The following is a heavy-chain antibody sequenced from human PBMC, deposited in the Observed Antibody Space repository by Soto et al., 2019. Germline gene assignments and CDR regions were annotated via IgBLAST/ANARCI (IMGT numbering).Heavy chain of an antibody. D-gene: IGHD2-15*01. CDR3: AKGPENCSGGSCRYFDY. CDR2: ISGSGGST. Sequence: GGSLRLSCAASGFTFSSYAMIWVRQAPGKGLEWVSAISGSGGSTYYADSVKGRFTISRDNSKNTLYLQMNSLRAEDTAVYYCAKGPENCSGGSCRYFDYWGQGTLVTVSS. V-gene: IGHV3-23*01. CDR1: GFTFSSYA. J-gene: IGHJ4*02.